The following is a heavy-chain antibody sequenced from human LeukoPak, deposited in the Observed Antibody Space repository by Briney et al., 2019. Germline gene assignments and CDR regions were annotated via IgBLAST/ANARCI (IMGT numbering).Heavy chain of an antibody. D-gene: IGHD5-18*01. CDR3: ARGSPGYSYDDAFDI. J-gene: IGHJ3*02. CDR2: INHSGST. CDR1: GGSFSGYY. Sequence: SETLSLTCAVYGGSFSGYYWSWIRQPPGKGLEWIGEINHSGSTNYNPSLKSRVTISVDTSKNQFSLKLSSVTAAATAVYYCARGSPGYSYDDAFDIWGQGTMVTVSS. V-gene: IGHV4-34*01.